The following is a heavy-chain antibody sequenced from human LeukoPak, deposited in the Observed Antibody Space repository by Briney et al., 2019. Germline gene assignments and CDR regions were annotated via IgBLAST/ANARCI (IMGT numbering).Heavy chain of an antibody. Sequence: GGSLRLSCAASGFTFSSYSMNWVRQAPGKGLEWVSYISSSSSTIYYADSVKGRFTISRDNAKNSLYLQMNSLRAEDTAVYYCARARYSSGRFDTLYYFDYWGQGTLVTVSS. CDR1: GFTFSSYS. J-gene: IGHJ4*02. CDR2: ISSSSSTI. CDR3: ARARYSSGRFDTLYYFDY. D-gene: IGHD6-19*01. V-gene: IGHV3-48*01.